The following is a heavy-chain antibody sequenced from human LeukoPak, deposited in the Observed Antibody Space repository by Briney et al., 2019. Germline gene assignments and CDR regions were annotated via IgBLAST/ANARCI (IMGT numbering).Heavy chain of an antibody. CDR2: IIYSGST. J-gene: IGHJ4*02. D-gene: IGHD5-24*01. Sequence: SETLSLTCTVSGGSISSFYWSWIRKPPGQGLEWIGYIIYSGSTNYNPSLKSRVTLSVDTSKKQFALNLTSVTAADTAVYYCARAERRWLQSGFDSWGQGTLVTVSS. CDR3: ARAERRWLQSGFDS. V-gene: IGHV4-59*01. CDR1: GGSISSFY.